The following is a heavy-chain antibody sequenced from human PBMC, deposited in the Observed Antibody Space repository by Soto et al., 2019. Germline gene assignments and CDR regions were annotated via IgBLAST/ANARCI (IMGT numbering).Heavy chain of an antibody. CDR3: ARRDNAPVTDAIRYNGMDV. CDR2: MNPNSGNT. Sequence: ASVKVSCKASGYTFTNYDVTWVRQATGQGLEWMGWMNPNSGNTGHAQKFQGRVTMTRNTSISTAYMELSSLRSEDTAVYYCARRDNAPVTDAIRYNGMDVWGQGTTVTVSS. CDR1: GYTFTNYD. V-gene: IGHV1-8*01. J-gene: IGHJ6*02. D-gene: IGHD2-8*01.